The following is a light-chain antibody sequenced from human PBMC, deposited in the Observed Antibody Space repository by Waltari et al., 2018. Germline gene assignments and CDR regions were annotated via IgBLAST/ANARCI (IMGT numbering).Light chain of an antibody. Sequence: EIVLTQSPGTLSLSPGERATLSCRASQSVSSSYLAWYQQKPGQAPRLLIYGASSRATGNPDRFSGSGSGTDFTFTISRLEPEDFAVYYCQQYGSSPLYTFGQGTKLEIK. CDR3: QQYGSSPLYT. J-gene: IGKJ2*01. CDR1: QSVSSSY. V-gene: IGKV3-20*01. CDR2: GAS.